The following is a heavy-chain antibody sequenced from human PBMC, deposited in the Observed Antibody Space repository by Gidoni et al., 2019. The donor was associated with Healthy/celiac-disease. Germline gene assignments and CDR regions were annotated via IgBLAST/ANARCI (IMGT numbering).Heavy chain of an antibody. CDR3: AKVGSEYSSSAYFDY. CDR2: ICWNSDSI. Sequence: EVQQVESGGGVVQQGRALRHSCAAAGVTFDDYAVLWVRQAPGRGLEWVSVICWNSDSIGYSRSVKGRFTISRDNAKHSLYLQMNSLRAEDTALNYCAKVGSEYSSSAYFDYWGQGTLVTVSS. D-gene: IGHD6-6*01. CDR1: GVTFDDYA. V-gene: IGHV3-9*01. J-gene: IGHJ4*02.